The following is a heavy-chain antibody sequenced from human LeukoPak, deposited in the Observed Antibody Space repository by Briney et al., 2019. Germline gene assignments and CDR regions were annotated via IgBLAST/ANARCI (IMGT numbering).Heavy chain of an antibody. V-gene: IGHV4-39*07. D-gene: IGHD2-2*01. J-gene: IGHJ4*02. CDR1: GGSISSSSYY. CDR2: IYYSGST. Sequence: PSETLSLTCTVSGGSISSSSYYWGWIRQPPGKGLEWIGSIYYSGSTYYNPSLKSRVTISVDTSKNQFSLKLSSVTAADTAVYYCARGSCSSTSCYDGGVRYFDYWGQGTLVTVSS. CDR3: ARGSCSSTSCYDGGVRYFDY.